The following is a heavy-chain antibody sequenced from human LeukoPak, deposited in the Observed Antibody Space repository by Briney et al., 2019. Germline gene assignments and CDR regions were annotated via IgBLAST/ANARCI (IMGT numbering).Heavy chain of an antibody. Sequence: PGGSLRLSCAASGFIVSSSYMNWVRQAPGQGLEWVSVIYGGSGTYYTDSVKGRFTISRDDSKNTLSLHMNTLKAEDTAVYYCARGAVSSPGGMDVWGQGTTVTVSS. D-gene: IGHD5/OR15-5a*01. V-gene: IGHV3-53*01. J-gene: IGHJ6*02. CDR2: IYGGSGT. CDR3: ARGAVSSPGGMDV. CDR1: GFIVSSSY.